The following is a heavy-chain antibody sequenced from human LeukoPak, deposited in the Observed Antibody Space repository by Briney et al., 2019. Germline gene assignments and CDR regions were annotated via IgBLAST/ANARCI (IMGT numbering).Heavy chain of an antibody. V-gene: IGHV3-23*01. CDR1: GFTFNRNA. J-gene: IGHJ4*02. CDR3: AKGGWLDD. CDR2: ITGRSDKT. D-gene: IGHD6-19*01. Sequence: GGSLRLSCAASGFTFNRNAISWVRQAPGKGLEWVSTITGRSDKTYYADSVKGRFVTSRDNSKDTLYLQMNSLRAEDTALYYCAKGGWLDDLGQGALVTVSS.